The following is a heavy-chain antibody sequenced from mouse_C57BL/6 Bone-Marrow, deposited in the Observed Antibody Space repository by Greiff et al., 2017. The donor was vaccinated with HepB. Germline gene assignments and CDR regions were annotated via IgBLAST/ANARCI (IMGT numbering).Heavy chain of an antibody. D-gene: IGHD1-1*01. CDR2: IRNKANGYTT. V-gene: IGHV7-3*01. J-gene: IGHJ1*03. CDR3: ARDGILRSTDWYFDV. CDR1: GFTFTDYY. Sequence: EVQRVESGGGLVQPGGSLSLSCAASGFTFTDYYMSWVRQPPGKALEWLGFIRNKANGYTTEYSASVKGRFTISRDNSQSILYLQMNALRAEDSATYYCARDGILRSTDWYFDVWGTGTTVTVSS.